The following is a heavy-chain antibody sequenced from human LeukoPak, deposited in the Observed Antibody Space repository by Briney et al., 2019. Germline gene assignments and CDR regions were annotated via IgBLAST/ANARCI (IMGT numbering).Heavy chain of an antibody. D-gene: IGHD3-9*01. Sequence: PSETLSLTCSVSGGSISSYYWSWIRQPPGKGLEWIGYIYYSGRTSYNPSLKSRVTISVDTSKNQFSLRLSSVTAADTAVYYCARTYDIRSLIYFDYWGQGTLVTVSS. CDR2: IYYSGRT. V-gene: IGHV4-59*01. J-gene: IGHJ4*02. CDR1: GGSISSYY. CDR3: ARTYDIRSLIYFDY.